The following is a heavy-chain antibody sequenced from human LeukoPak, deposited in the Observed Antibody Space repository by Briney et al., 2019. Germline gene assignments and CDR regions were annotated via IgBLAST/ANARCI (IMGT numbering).Heavy chain of an antibody. CDR1: GFTFSSYS. CDR2: ISRSSRYI. J-gene: IGHJ4*02. V-gene: IGHV3-21*01. D-gene: IGHD1-1*01. Sequence: GGSLSLSCAASGFTFSSYSMNWVRQAPGKGLEWVSSISRSSRYIYYADSVKGRFTISRDNAKNSLYMPMNTVRAEDTAVYYCASSLSARGTDYWGQGTLVTVSS. CDR3: ASSLSARGTDY.